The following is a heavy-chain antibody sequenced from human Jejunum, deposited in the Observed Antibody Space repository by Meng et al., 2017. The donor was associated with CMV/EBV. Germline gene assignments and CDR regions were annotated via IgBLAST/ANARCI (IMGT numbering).Heavy chain of an antibody. CDR3: ARGRLQSEYFDY. D-gene: IGHD5-24*01. CDR1: GGSMSSGDYF. V-gene: IGHV4-61*02. CDR2: IYASGST. Sequence: QGQWQEPGPGLVKPSQTLSLTCTVSGGSMSSGDYFWTWIRQPAGKGLEWIGRIYASGSTSYHPSLESRLTISVDTSKNQFSLKMSSVTAADTAVYYCARGRLQSEYFDYWGQGTLVTVSS. J-gene: IGHJ4*02.